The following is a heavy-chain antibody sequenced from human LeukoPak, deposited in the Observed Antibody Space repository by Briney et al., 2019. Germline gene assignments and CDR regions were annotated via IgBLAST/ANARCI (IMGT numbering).Heavy chain of an antibody. CDR2: ISGSGGST. J-gene: IGHJ2*01. CDR3: ARAAYSSTWYSRYFDL. V-gene: IGHV3-23*01. Sequence: GGTLRLSCAASGFTFSSYGMSWVRQAPGKGLEWVSAISGSGGSTYYADSVKGRFTIPRDNSKNMVYLQMNSLRAGDTAVYYCARAAYSSTWYSRYFDLWGRGTLVTVSS. D-gene: IGHD6-13*01. CDR1: GFTFSSYG.